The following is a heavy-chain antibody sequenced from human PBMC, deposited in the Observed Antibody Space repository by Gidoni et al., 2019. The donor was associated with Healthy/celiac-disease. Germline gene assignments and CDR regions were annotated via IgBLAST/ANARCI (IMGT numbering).Heavy chain of an antibody. D-gene: IGHD3-3*01. J-gene: IGHJ4*02. CDR1: GFTFSSYG. Sequence: QVQLVESGGGVVPPGRSLRLSCAASGFTFSSYGMHWVRQAPGKGLEWVAVISYDGSNKYYADSVKGRFTISRDNSKNTLYLQMNSLRAEDTAVYYCASITIFGGSDYWGQGTLVTVSS. V-gene: IGHV3-30*03. CDR3: ASITIFGGSDY. CDR2: ISYDGSNK.